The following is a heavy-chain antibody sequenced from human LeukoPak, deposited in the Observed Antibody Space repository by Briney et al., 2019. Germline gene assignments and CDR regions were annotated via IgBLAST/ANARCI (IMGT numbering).Heavy chain of an antibody. D-gene: IGHD2-21*02. V-gene: IGHV4-59*01. Sequence: SETLSLTCTVSGGSISSYYWSWIRQPPGQGLEWIGYIYYSGTTKYNPSLKSRVTISVDTSKNQISLKLSSVTAADTAVYYCARDVLAYCSGDCYSGYFDYWGQGTLVTVSS. CDR1: GGSISSYY. CDR2: IYYSGTT. J-gene: IGHJ4*02. CDR3: ARDVLAYCSGDCYSGYFDY.